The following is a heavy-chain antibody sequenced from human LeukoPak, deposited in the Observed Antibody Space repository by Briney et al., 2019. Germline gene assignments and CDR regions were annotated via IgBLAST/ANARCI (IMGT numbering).Heavy chain of an antibody. CDR1: GFTFSSYW. V-gene: IGHV3-7*01. J-gene: IGHJ5*02. CDR2: IKQDGSEK. Sequence: GGSLRLSCAASGFTFSSYWMSWVRQAPGKGLEWVANIKQDGSEKYYVDSVKGRFTISRDNAKNSLYLQMNSLRAEDTAVYYCASLRYFDWGPNWFDPWGQGTLVTVSS. D-gene: IGHD3-9*01. CDR3: ASLRYFDWGPNWFDP.